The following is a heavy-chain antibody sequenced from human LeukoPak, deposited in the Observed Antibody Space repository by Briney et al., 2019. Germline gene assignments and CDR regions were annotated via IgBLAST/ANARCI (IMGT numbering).Heavy chain of an antibody. CDR2: ISYSGIT. J-gene: IGHJ4*02. V-gene: IGHV4-59*01. D-gene: IGHD5-18*01. CDR1: GGSINTYY. CDR3: ARHDHGYSSGRFDY. Sequence: SETLSLTCTVSGGSINTYYWSWLRQPPGKGLEWIAFISYSGITDYNPSLKARAIISVDMSRNQFSLGLTSVTAADTAVYYCARHDHGYSSGRFDYWGQGILVTVSS.